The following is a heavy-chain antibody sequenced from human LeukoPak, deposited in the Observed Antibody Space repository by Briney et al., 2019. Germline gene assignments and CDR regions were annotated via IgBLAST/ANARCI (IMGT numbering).Heavy chain of an antibody. V-gene: IGHV3-74*01. J-gene: IGHJ3*02. CDR3: ARGSPDAFDI. Sequence: GGSLRLSCAASGFTFTYYWMHWVRQAPGKGLVWVSRINSDGTSTSYADSVKGRFTISRDNAKNTLYLQMNSLRAEDTAVYYCARGSPDAFDIWGQGTMVTVSS. CDR1: GFTFTYYW. CDR2: INSDGTST.